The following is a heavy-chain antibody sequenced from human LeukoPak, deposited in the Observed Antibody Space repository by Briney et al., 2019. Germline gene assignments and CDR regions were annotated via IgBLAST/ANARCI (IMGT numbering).Heavy chain of an antibody. CDR1: GYTFTGYY. Sequence: ASVKVSCKASGYTFTGYYMHWVRQAPGKGLEWLGGLDPEGGGLIYAQNFQGRVIMTEDTSTDTAYMELSSLRSEDTAVYYCATSPPITIFGVVKPRYYYYYYMDVWGKGTTVTVSS. J-gene: IGHJ6*03. CDR2: LDPEGGGL. CDR3: ATSPPITIFGVVKPRYYYYYYMDV. D-gene: IGHD3-3*01. V-gene: IGHV1-24*01.